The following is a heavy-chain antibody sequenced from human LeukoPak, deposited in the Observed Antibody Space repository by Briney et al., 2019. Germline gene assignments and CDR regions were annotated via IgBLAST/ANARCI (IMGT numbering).Heavy chain of an antibody. CDR2: IDWDDDK. CDR3: ARTPYYGSGSYYNQFGAFDI. Sequence: SGPALVKPTQTLTLTCTFSGFSLSTSGMCVSWIRQPPGKALEWLALIDWDDDKYYSTSLKTRLTISKDTSKNQVVLIMTNMDPVDTATYYCARTPYYGSGSYYNQFGAFDIWGQGTMVTVSS. J-gene: IGHJ3*02. V-gene: IGHV2-70*01. D-gene: IGHD3-10*01. CDR1: GFSLSTSGMC.